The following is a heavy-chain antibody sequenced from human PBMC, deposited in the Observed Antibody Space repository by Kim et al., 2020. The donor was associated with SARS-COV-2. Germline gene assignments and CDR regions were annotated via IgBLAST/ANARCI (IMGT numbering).Heavy chain of an antibody. Sequence: SGPTLVNPTQTLTLTCTFSGFSLSTSGMCVTWIRQPPGKALEWLAMIDWDGDKHYTSSLRSRLTISKDISKNQVVLTMTNMDPMDTGTFYCARIHRDSGGYRKIDYGGRGTLVTVSS. D-gene: IGHD3-22*01. V-gene: IGHV2-70*13. CDR3: ARIHRDSGGYRKIDY. CDR1: GFSLSTSGMC. J-gene: IGHJ4*02. CDR2: IDWDGDK.